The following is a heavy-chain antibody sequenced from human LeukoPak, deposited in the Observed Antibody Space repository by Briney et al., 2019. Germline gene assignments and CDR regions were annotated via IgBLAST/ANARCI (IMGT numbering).Heavy chain of an antibody. CDR3: SGSYAYNWFDP. J-gene: IGHJ5*02. CDR2: INGDGSST. V-gene: IGHV3-74*01. D-gene: IGHD1-26*01. Sequence: PGRSLRLSCAASGFTFDDYAMHWVRQAPGKGPVWVSRINGDGSSTSYADSVKARFTISRDNAKNTLYLQMNSLRAEDTAVYYCSGSYAYNWFDPWGQGTLVTVSS. CDR1: GFTFDDYA.